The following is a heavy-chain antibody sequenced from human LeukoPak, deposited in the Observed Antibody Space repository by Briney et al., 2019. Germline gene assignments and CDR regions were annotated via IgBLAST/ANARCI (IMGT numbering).Heavy chain of an antibody. CDR1: GGSFSGYY. CDR2: INHSGST. J-gene: IGHJ4*02. V-gene: IGHV4-34*01. CDR3: ARGSSSWYSACDY. Sequence: SPSETLSLTCAVYGGSFSGYYWSWIRQPPGKGLEWIGEINHSGSTNYNPSLKSRVTISVDTSKNQFSLKLSSVTAADTAVYYCARGSSSWYSACDYWGQGTLVTVSS. D-gene: IGHD6-13*01.